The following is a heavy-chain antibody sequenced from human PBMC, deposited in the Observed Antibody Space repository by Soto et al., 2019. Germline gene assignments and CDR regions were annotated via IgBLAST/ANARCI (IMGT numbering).Heavy chain of an antibody. V-gene: IGHV5-51*01. Sequence: GESLKISCKGSGYSFTSYWIGWVRQMPGKGLEWMGIIYPGDSDTRYSPSFQGQVTISADKSISTAYLQWSSLKASDTAMYYCARQGPGLDYGEEFDYWGQGTLVTVSS. D-gene: IGHD4-17*01. CDR2: IYPGDSDT. CDR3: ARQGPGLDYGEEFDY. J-gene: IGHJ4*02. CDR1: GYSFTSYW.